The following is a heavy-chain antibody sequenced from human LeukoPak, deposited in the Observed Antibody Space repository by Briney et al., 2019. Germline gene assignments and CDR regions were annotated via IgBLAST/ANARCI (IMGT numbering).Heavy chain of an antibody. D-gene: IGHD6-13*01. CDR2: INPNSGGT. J-gene: IGHJ5*02. Sequence: ASVKVSCKASGYTFTGYYMHWVRQAPGQGLEWMAWINPNSGGTNYAQKFQGRVTMTRDTSISTASMELSSLRFDDTAVYYCARDLGSSWYFGWFDPRGQGTLVTVSS. CDR1: GYTFTGYY. CDR3: ARDLGSSWYFGWFDP. V-gene: IGHV1-2*02.